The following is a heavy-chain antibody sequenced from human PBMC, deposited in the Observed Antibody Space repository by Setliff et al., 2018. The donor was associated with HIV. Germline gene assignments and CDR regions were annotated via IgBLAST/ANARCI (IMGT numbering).Heavy chain of an antibody. CDR2: ISAGGGST. D-gene: IGHD6-19*01. J-gene: IGHJ6*03. CDR1: GFTFSTNA. Sequence: GESLRLSCAASGFTFSTNAMNWVRQAPGKGLEWVSGISAGGGSTYYADSVKGRFTISRDNSKNTLYMQMNNLSAEDTAVYYCAKRGYVSAWYDEPVQFYQHMDVWGKGTTVTVSS. CDR3: AKRGYVSAWYDEPVQFYQHMDV. V-gene: IGHV3-23*01.